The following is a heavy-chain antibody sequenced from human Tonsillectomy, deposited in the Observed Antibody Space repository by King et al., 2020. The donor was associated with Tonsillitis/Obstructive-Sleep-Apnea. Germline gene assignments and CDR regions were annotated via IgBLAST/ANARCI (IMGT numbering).Heavy chain of an antibody. V-gene: IGHV3-74*03. Sequence: VQLVESGGGLVQPGGSLRLSCAASGFTFSNYWMHWVRHAPGKGLVWVSRINSDGYKTTYADSVKGRFTISRDNAKNTLYLQMNSLRAEDTAVYYCVRNGYCSGGSCYGDYNMDVWGQGTTVTVSS. CDR3: VRNGYCSGGSCYGDYNMDV. CDR1: GFTFSNYW. D-gene: IGHD2-15*01. J-gene: IGHJ6*02. CDR2: INSDGYKT.